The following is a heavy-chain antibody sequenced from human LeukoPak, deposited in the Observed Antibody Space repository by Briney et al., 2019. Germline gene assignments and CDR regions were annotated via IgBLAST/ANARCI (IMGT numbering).Heavy chain of an antibody. J-gene: IGHJ4*02. CDR3: AREAYCSSTSCPYFDY. CDR2: IIPIFGTA. D-gene: IGHD2-2*01. CDR1: GGTFSSYA. Sequence: SVKVSCKASGGTFSSYAISWVRQAPGQGLEWMGRIIPIFGTANYAQKFQGRVTITADESTSTAYMELSSLRSEDTAVYYCAREAYCSSTSCPYFDYWGQGTLVTVSS. V-gene: IGHV1-69*13.